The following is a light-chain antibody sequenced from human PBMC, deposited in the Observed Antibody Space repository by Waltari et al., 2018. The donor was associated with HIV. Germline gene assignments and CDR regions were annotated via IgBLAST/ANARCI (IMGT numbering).Light chain of an antibody. Sequence: IQMTQSPSSLSASVGDRVTITCRASQDIRSDLGWYQQKPGKAPKDLIYSASTLQSGVPSRFSGSGSGTQFSLTISSLQPEDSATYYCLQDGAFPLTFGPGTKVDV. V-gene: IGKV1-6*01. CDR1: QDIRSD. CDR2: SAS. CDR3: LQDGAFPLT. J-gene: IGKJ3*01.